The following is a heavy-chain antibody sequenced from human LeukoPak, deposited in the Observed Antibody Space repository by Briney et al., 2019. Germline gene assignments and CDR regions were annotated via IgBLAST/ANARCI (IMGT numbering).Heavy chain of an antibody. V-gene: IGHV3-23*01. J-gene: IGHJ4*02. CDR1: GFTFSSYA. D-gene: IGHD1/OR15-1a*01. CDR2: ISGSGGGT. CDR3: ARGRTGTFDY. Sequence: GGSLRLSCAASGFTFSSYAMSWVRQAPGKGLEWVSTISGSGGGTYYADSVKGRFTISRDNSKNTLSLQMNSLRTEDTAVYYCARGRTGTFDYWGQGNLVTVSS.